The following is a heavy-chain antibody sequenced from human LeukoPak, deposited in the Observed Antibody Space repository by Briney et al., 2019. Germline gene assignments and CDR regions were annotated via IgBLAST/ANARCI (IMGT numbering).Heavy chain of an antibody. J-gene: IGHJ3*02. CDR1: GGSISSRSYY. Sequence: SSETLSLTCTVSGGSISSRSYYWGWIRQPPGKGLEWIANIYSGGSTYFNPSLKSRVTISVDTSRNQFSLRLSSVTAADTAVYYCARMEIGDDPFDIWGQGTMVTVSS. V-gene: IGHV4-39*01. D-gene: IGHD3-10*01. CDR2: IYSGGST. CDR3: ARMEIGDDPFDI.